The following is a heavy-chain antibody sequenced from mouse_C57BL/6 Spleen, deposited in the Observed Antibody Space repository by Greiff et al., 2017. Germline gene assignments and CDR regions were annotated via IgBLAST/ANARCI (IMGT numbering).Heavy chain of an antibody. Sequence: VQLQQPGAELVMPGASVKLSCKASGYTFTSYWMHWVKQRPGQGLEWIGEIDPSDSYTNYNQKFKGKSTLTVDKSSSTAYMQLSSLTSEDSAVYYWARGDSSGLYFDYWGQGTTLTVSS. CDR3: ARGDSSGLYFDY. V-gene: IGHV1-69*01. D-gene: IGHD3-2*02. CDR1: GYTFTSYW. CDR2: IDPSDSYT. J-gene: IGHJ2*01.